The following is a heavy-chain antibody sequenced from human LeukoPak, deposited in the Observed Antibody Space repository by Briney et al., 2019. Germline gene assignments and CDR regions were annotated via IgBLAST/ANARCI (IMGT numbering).Heavy chain of an antibody. CDR2: IRSSSSYI. J-gene: IGHJ6*02. D-gene: IGHD6-13*01. CDR1: GFTFSSDS. V-gene: IGHV3-21*01. CDR3: ARRQEGSSWYKYGSYYGMDV. Sequence: PGGSLRLACAASGFTFSSDSMNWVRQAPGKGREWVSSIRSSSSYIYYADSVKGRFTISGDNAKNSLYLQMNSLSAEDTAVYYCARRQEGSSWYKYGSYYGMDVWGQGTTVTVSS.